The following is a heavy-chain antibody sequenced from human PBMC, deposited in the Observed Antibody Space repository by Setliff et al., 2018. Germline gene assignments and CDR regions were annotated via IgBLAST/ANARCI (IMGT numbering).Heavy chain of an antibody. J-gene: IGHJ4*02. D-gene: IGHD3-10*01. Sequence: GGSLRLSCAASGFTFSIYSMNWVRQAPGGGLEWVSGISDSGDTTIYADSVKGRFTISRDNSKNTLYLQMNSLRAEDTAVYYCVTSTIIIYYFDFWGQGTPVTVSS. CDR1: GFTFSIYS. CDR2: ISDSGDTT. CDR3: VTSTIIIYYFDF. V-gene: IGHV3-23*01.